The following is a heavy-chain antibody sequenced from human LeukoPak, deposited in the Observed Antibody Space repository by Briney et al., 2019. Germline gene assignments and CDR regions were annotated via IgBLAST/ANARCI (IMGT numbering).Heavy chain of an antibody. CDR2: IYYSGST. V-gene: IGHV4-59*12. D-gene: IGHD6-19*01. CDR3: AISTYSSGWLY. CDR1: GGSISSYY. J-gene: IGHJ4*02. Sequence: PSETLSLTCTVSGGSISSYYWSWIRQPPGKGLEWIGYIYYSGSTNYNPSLKSRVTISVDTSKNQFSLKLSSVTAADTAVYYCAISTYSSGWLYWGQGTLVTVSS.